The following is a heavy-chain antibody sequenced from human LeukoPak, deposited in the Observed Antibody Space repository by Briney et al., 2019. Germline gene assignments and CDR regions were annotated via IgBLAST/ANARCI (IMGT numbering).Heavy chain of an antibody. J-gene: IGHJ4*02. CDR2: ISGDGGST. CDR3: AEDRDMITFGGTDC. CDR1: GFTFDDYA. Sequence: GGSLRLSCAASGFTFDDYAMYWVRQGPGKGPEWISVISGDGGSTYYADSVKGRCTISRDNSKDSLYLQMNSLTIEDTALYFCAEDRDMITFGGTDCWGQGTLVTVSS. V-gene: IGHV3-43*02. D-gene: IGHD3-16*01.